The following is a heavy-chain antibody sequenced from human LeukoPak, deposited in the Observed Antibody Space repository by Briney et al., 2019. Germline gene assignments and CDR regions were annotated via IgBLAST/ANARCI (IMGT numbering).Heavy chain of an antibody. J-gene: IGHJ6*02. V-gene: IGHV1-18*01. CDR1: GYTFTSYG. CDR3: ARGPPYYDFWSGYPPFTHYYYYGMDV. D-gene: IGHD3-3*01. CDR2: ISAYNGNT. Sequence: ASVKVSCKASGYTFTSYGISWVRQAPGQGLEWMGWISAYNGNTNYAQKLQGRVTMTTGTSTSTAYMELRSLRSDDTAVYYCARGPPYYDFWSGYPPFTHYYYYGMDVWGQGITVTVSS.